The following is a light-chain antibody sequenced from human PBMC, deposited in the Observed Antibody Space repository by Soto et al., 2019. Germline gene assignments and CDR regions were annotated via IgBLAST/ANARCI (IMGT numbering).Light chain of an antibody. CDR3: QHLNSDPFT. CDR2: AAS. V-gene: IGKV1-9*01. J-gene: IGKJ3*01. Sequence: IRLTQSPSSLSASVGDRVTITCRASQGISSYLAWYQQKPGKAPKLLIFAASTLQSGVPSRFSGSGSGTDFTLSISSLQPDDVGTYYCQHLNSDPFTFGPGTKVDIK. CDR1: QGISSY.